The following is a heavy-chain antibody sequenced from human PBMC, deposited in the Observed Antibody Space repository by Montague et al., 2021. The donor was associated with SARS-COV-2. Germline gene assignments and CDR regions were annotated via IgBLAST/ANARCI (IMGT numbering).Heavy chain of an antibody. J-gene: IGHJ6*02. CDR2: ISSSGSTI. D-gene: IGHD3-10*01. CDR1: GFTFSSYA. CDR3: ARDRGYGDFYYYGMDA. V-gene: IGHV3-48*03. Sequence: SLRLSCAASGFTFSSYAMSWVRQAPGKGLEWVLYISSSGSTIYYADSVKGRFTISRDNAQNSLYLQMNGLRAEDTGVYYCARDRGYGDFYYYGMDAWGQGTTVTVSS.